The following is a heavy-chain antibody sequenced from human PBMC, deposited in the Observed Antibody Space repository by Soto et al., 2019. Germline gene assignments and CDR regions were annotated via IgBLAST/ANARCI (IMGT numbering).Heavy chain of an antibody. J-gene: IGHJ4*01. CDR3: AKDASQTFRSSFHKDV. D-gene: IGHD6-13*01. Sequence: ASVKVSCKASGYTFTGHYLHWVRQAPGQGLEWMGWMNPNSGATNYAQRFQDRVTMTRDTSISTAYMDLSSLRSDDTAVYYCAKDASQTFRSSFHKDVWGQGTLVTVSS. CDR1: GYTFTGHY. CDR2: MNPNSGAT. V-gene: IGHV1-2*02.